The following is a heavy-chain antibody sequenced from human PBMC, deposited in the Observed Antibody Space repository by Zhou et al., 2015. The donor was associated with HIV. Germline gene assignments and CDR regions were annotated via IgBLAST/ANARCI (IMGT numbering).Heavy chain of an antibody. J-gene: IGHJ4*02. Sequence: QVQLVQSGSELKKPGASVKVSCKASGYTFTSYAMNWVRQAPGQGLEWMGWINTNTGNPTYAQGFTGRFVFSLDTSVSTAYLQISSLKAEDTAVYYCARSLGYCSSTSCYDPLRLRPDGFDYWGQGTLVTVSS. CDR2: INTNTGNP. CDR3: ARSLGYCSSTSCYDPLRLRPDGFDY. CDR1: GYTFTSYA. D-gene: IGHD2-2*01. V-gene: IGHV7-4-1*02.